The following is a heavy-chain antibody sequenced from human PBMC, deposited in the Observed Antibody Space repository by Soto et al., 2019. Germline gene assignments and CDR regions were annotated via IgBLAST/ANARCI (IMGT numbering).Heavy chain of an antibody. V-gene: IGHV3-23*04. CDR1: GFTFSSYA. Sequence: EVQLVESGGGLVQPGGSLRLSCAASGFTFSSYAMSWVRQAPGKGLEWVSTISASGGSTYHADSVKGRFTISRDNSKYTLYLEMNSLGDEDTASYYCAKDRRGSGSYYFYGMDVWGQGTTVTVS. J-gene: IGHJ6*02. D-gene: IGHD3-10*01. CDR2: ISASGGST. CDR3: AKDRRGSGSYYFYGMDV.